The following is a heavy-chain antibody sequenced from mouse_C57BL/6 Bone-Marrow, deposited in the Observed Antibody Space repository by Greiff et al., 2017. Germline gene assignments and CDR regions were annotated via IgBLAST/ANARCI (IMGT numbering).Heavy chain of an antibody. D-gene: IGHD1-1*01. Sequence: QVQLQQSGPGLVQPSQSLSITCTVSGFSLTSYGVHWVRQSPGKGLEWLGVIWSGGSTDYNAAFISRLSISKDNSKSQVFFKMNSLQADDTAIYYCASPFYYYGSRRLYYYAMDYWGQGTSVTVSS. CDR3: ASPFYYYGSRRLYYYAMDY. J-gene: IGHJ4*01. CDR2: IWSGGST. V-gene: IGHV2-2*01. CDR1: GFSLTSYG.